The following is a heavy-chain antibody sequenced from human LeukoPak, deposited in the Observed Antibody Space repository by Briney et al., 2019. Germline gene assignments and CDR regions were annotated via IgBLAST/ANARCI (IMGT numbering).Heavy chain of an antibody. D-gene: IGHD2-2*01. Sequence: GGSLRLSCAASGFTFSSYGMHWVRQAPGKGLEWVAFIRYDGSNKYYADSVKGRFTISRDNSKNTLYLQMNSLRAEDTAVYYCAKVGGYCSSTSCLELDYWGQGTLVTVSS. V-gene: IGHV3-30*02. CDR2: IRYDGSNK. CDR1: GFTFSSYG. J-gene: IGHJ4*02. CDR3: AKVGGYCSSTSCLELDY.